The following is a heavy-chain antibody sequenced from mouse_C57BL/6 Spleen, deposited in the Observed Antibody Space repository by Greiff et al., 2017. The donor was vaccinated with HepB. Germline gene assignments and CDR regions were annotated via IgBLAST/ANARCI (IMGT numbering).Heavy chain of an antibody. V-gene: IGHV1-62-2*01. D-gene: IGHD1-1*01. CDR1: GYTFTEYT. CDR2: FYPGSGSI. Sequence: VQLQQSGAELVKPGASVKLSCKASGYTFTEYTIHWVKQRSGQGLEWIGWFYPGSGSIKYNEKFKDKATLTADKSFSTVYMELSRLTSEDSAVYFCARNEEGYYVSSSYYFDYWGQGTTLTVSS. CDR3: ARNEEGYYVSSSYYFDY. J-gene: IGHJ2*01.